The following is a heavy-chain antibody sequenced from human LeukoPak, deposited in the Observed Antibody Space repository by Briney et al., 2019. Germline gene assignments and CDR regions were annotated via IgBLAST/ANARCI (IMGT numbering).Heavy chain of an antibody. V-gene: IGHV1-2*06. D-gene: IGHD2-2*01. CDR3: ARVPDIYCPSTSCVDY. CDR1: DYTFTSYG. Sequence: GASVKVSCKASDYTFTSYGISWVRQAPGQGLEWMGRLNPNTGGTIHAQKFQGRVTISRDTSISTAYMELSSLRSDDTAVYYCARVPDIYCPSTSCVDYWGQGTLVTVSS. J-gene: IGHJ4*02. CDR2: LNPNTGGT.